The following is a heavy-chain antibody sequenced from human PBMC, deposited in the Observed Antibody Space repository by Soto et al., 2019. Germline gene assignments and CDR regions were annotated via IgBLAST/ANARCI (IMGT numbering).Heavy chain of an antibody. CDR2: ISWNSGSI. J-gene: IGHJ4*02. Sequence: PGGSLRLSCAASGFTFDDYAMRWVRQAPGKGLEWVSGISWNSGSIGYADSVKGRFTISRDNAKNSLYLQMNSLRAEDTALYYCAKDSWYSYGRSTQLDYGGQGTLVTVSS. D-gene: IGHD5-18*01. CDR3: AKDSWYSYGRSTQLDY. CDR1: GFTFDDYA. V-gene: IGHV3-9*01.